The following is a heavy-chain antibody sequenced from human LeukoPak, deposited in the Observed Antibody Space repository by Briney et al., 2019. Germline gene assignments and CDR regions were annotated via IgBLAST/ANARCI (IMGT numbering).Heavy chain of an antibody. Sequence: ASVKVSCKASGYTLTGYYMHWVRQAPGQGLEWMGWINPNSGGTNYAQKFQGRVTMTRDTSISTAYMELSRLRSDDTAVYYCARGLRDIVVVPAAGFDPWGQGTLVTVSS. D-gene: IGHD2-2*01. V-gene: IGHV1-2*02. CDR3: ARGLRDIVVVPAAGFDP. J-gene: IGHJ5*02. CDR2: INPNSGGT. CDR1: GYTLTGYY.